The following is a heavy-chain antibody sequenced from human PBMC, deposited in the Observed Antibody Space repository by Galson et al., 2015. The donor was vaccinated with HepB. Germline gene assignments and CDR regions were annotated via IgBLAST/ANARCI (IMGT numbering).Heavy chain of an antibody. CDR2: ISPDNGNT. Sequence: SVKVSCKASGYSFIHHGIAWVRQAPGQGLERMGWISPDNGNTSYAQTMQGRVIMTTDTVTTTAYLELRDLISDDTAIYYCARAPGFLSWSGQWHDAFNVWGQGTLVTVSS. J-gene: IGHJ3*01. CDR1: GYSFIHHG. CDR3: ARAPGFLSWSGQWHDAFNV. V-gene: IGHV1-18*01. D-gene: IGHD3-3*01.